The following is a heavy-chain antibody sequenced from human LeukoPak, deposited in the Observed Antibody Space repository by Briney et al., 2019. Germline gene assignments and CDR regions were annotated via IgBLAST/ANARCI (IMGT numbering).Heavy chain of an antibody. CDR1: GASISINYW. D-gene: IGHD2-8*01. CDR3: ARNGAFSMDY. CDR2: VLHTGST. Sequence: SETLSLTCAVSGASISINYWWSWVRPAPGEGLEWIGEVLHTGSTTYNPSLKSRVTISVDTSKNQLSLEVTSAAAADTAMYYCARNGAFSMDYWGQGILVTVSS. J-gene: IGHJ4*02. V-gene: IGHV4-4*02.